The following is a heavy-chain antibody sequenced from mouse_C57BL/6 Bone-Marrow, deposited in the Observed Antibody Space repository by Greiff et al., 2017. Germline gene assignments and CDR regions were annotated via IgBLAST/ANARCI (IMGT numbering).Heavy chain of an antibody. Sequence: VQLQQSGAELVRPGSSVKMSCKTSGYTFTSYGINWVKQRPGQGLEWIGYIYPGNGYTEYNEKVKGKATLTADTSSSTAYMQLSRLTSADSAIYYCAKLLRPYYAMDYWGQGTSVTVSS. V-gene: IGHV1-58*01. CDR1: GYTFTSYG. CDR2: IYPGNGYT. CDR3: AKLLRPYYAMDY. D-gene: IGHD1-1*01. J-gene: IGHJ4*01.